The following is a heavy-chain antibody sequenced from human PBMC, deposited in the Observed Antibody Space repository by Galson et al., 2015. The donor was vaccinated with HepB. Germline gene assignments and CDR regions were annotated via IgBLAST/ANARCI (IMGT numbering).Heavy chain of an antibody. V-gene: IGHV3-9*01. D-gene: IGHD6-13*01. CDR3: AKALLVFESPDYFDY. J-gene: IGHJ4*02. Sequence: SLRLSCAASGFTFDDYAMHWVRQAPGKGLEWVSGISWNSGSIGYADSVKGRFTISRDNAKNSLYLQMNSLRAEDTALYYCAKALLVFESPDYFDYWGQGTLVTVSS. CDR1: GFTFDDYA. CDR2: ISWNSGSI.